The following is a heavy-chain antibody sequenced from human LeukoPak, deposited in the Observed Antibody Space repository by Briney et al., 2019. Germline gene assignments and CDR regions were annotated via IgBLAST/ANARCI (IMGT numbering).Heavy chain of an antibody. D-gene: IGHD4-17*01. V-gene: IGHV1-2*06. J-gene: IGHJ4*02. CDR2: INPNSGST. Sequence: ASVKVSCKASGYTFTGYDMNWVRQAPGQGLEWMGRINPNSGSTNYAQKFQGRVTMTRDTSISTAYMELSRLRSDDTAVYYCAGDQWLCLGDYGDFVGLFDYWGQGTLVTVSS. CDR1: GYTFTGYD. CDR3: AGDQWLCLGDYGDFVGLFDY.